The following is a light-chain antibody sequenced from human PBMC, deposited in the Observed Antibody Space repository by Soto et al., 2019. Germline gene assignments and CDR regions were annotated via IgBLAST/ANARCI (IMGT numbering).Light chain of an antibody. CDR2: DVS. J-gene: IGLJ1*01. Sequence: QSALTQPASVSGSPGQSITISCTGTSSDVGGYNYVSWYQQHPGKAPKLMIYDVSNRPSGVSNRFSGSKSGNTASLTISGLQAADEADYYCSSYTSSSTLPYVFGTGTQLTVL. CDR1: SSDVGGYNY. V-gene: IGLV2-14*01. CDR3: SSYTSSSTLPYV.